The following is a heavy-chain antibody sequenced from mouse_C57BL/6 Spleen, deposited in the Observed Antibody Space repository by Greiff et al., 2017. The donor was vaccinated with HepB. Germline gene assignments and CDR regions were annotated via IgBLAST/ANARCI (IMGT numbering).Heavy chain of an antibody. CDR3: ARCDYDDGWFAY. Sequence: VQLQPPGAELVKPGASVKLSCKASGYTFTSYWLHWVKQRPGRGLEWLGRIDPNSGGTKYNEKFKSKATLPVDKPSSTAYMQLSSLTSEDSAVYYCARCDYDDGWFAYWGQGTLVTVSA. D-gene: IGHD2-4*01. J-gene: IGHJ3*01. CDR2: IDPNSGGT. V-gene: IGHV1-72*01. CDR1: GYTFTSYW.